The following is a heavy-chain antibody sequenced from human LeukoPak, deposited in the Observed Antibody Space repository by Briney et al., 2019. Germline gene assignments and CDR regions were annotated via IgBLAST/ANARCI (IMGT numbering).Heavy chain of an antibody. CDR3: ARCTSFWNSATFNY. J-gene: IGHJ4*02. D-gene: IGHD2/OR15-2a*01. Sequence: ASVKVSCKASGGTFTGYYMHWVRQASGQGLEWMGWINPNSGGTNYAQKFQGRVTMTRDTSISTAYMELSRLRSDDTAVYYCARCTSFWNSATFNYWGQGTLVTVSS. CDR1: GGTFTGYY. V-gene: IGHV1-2*02. CDR2: INPNSGGT.